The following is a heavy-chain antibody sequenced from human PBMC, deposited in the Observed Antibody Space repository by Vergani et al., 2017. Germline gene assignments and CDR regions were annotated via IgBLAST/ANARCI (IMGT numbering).Heavy chain of an antibody. Sequence: QVQLQESSPGLVKPSETLSLTCSVSGGSIRGYYWSWIRQPPGKGLVWIGYIYYSGSTKYNPSFRSRGTISVDTSKNQFSLKLSSVTAADTAFYYCGTTSSPYDAFDIWGQGTMVTVSS. D-gene: IGHD1-7*01. V-gene: IGHV4-59*01. CDR1: GGSIRGYY. CDR2: IYYSGST. J-gene: IGHJ3*02. CDR3: GTTSSPYDAFDI.